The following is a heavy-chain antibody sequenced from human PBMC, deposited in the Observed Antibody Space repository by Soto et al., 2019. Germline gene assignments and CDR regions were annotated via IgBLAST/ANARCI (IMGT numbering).Heavy chain of an antibody. CDR1: GYTFTSYD. J-gene: IGHJ6*02. Sequence: ASVKVSCKXSGYTFTSYDINWVRQATGQGLAWMGWMNPNSGNTGYAQKFQGRVTMTRNTSISTAYMELSSLRSEDTAVYYCARGLGNMKDFWSGLYYYYGMDVWGQGATVTISS. CDR2: MNPNSGNT. D-gene: IGHD3-3*01. CDR3: ARGLGNMKDFWSGLYYYYGMDV. V-gene: IGHV1-8*01.